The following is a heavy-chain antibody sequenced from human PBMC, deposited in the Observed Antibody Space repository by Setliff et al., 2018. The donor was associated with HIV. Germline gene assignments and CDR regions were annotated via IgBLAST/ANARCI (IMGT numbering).Heavy chain of an antibody. V-gene: IGHV4-39*07. Sequence: SETLSLTCSVSGDSISSSSYYWGWIRQPPGKGLEWIGSIYYGVSTNYNPSLKSRVTISVDTSKNQVSLKLSSVTASDTAVYYCARARYIVIRGDAGMDVWGPGTTVTVSS. CDR2: IYYGVST. D-gene: IGHD3-10*01. CDR1: GDSISSSSYY. J-gene: IGHJ6*02. CDR3: ARARYIVIRGDAGMDV.